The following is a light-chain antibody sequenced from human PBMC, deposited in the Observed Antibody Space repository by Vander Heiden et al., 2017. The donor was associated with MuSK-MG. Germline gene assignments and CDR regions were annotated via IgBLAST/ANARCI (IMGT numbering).Light chain of an antibody. CDR2: AAS. Sequence: GDRVTITCRASQSISSYLNWYQQRPGKAPKLLIYAASSLQSGVPSRFSGSGSGTDFTFIISRLQPEDFATYYCQQSDNTPLTFGQGTPLEIK. CDR1: QSISSY. J-gene: IGKJ5*01. V-gene: IGKV1-39*01. CDR3: QQSDNTPLT.